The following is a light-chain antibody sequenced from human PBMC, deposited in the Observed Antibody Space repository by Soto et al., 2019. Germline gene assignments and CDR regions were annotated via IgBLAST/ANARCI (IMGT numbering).Light chain of an antibody. V-gene: IGKV3-15*01. Sequence: EMVMTQSPATLSVSPGGRATLSCRASQSVSSNLAWYQQKPRHAPRLLIYGASTRATGIPARLSRSGSGTDFTLTISSLQSEDFAVYYCQQYNTWPTFGQGTKVDIK. J-gene: IGKJ1*01. CDR3: QQYNTWPT. CDR1: QSVSSN. CDR2: GAS.